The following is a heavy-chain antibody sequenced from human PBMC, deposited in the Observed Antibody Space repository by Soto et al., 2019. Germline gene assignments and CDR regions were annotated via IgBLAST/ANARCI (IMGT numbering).Heavy chain of an antibody. J-gene: IGHJ4*02. CDR2: ISGSGGST. CDR3: AKGFRAGAGVAAAGTFSPFDY. Sequence: EVQLLESGGGLVQPGGSLRLSCAASGFTFSSYAMSWVRQAPGKGLEWVSAISGSGGSTYYADSVKGRFTISRDNSKNTLYLQMNSLRAEDTAVCYCAKGFRAGAGVAAAGTFSPFDYWGQGTLVTVSS. V-gene: IGHV3-23*01. D-gene: IGHD6-13*01. CDR1: GFTFSSYA.